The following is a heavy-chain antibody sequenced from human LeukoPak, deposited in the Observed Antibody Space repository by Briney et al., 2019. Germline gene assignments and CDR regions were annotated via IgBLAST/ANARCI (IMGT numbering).Heavy chain of an antibody. Sequence: GRSLRLSCAASGFTFSSYAMHWVRQAPGKGLEWVAFIRYDGSNKYYADSVKGRFTISRDNSKNTLYLQMNSLRAEDTAVYYCAKNVDGVPAAPNWFDPWGQGTLVTVSS. CDR3: AKNVDGVPAAPNWFDP. CDR1: GFTFSSYA. D-gene: IGHD2-2*01. V-gene: IGHV3-30*02. J-gene: IGHJ5*02. CDR2: IRYDGSNK.